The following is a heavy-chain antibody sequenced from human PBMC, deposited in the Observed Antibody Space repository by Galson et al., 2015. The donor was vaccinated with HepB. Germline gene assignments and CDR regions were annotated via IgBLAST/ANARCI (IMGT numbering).Heavy chain of an antibody. J-gene: IGHJ4*02. Sequence: SLRLSCAASGFTFSTYAMHWVRQAPGKGLEGVSAILGDGVNTFYADSVKGRFTISRDNSKNTLYLQMSSLRPEDTAVYYCVKVYPSNYGGYFDYWGQGTLVSVSS. CDR2: ILGDGVNT. V-gene: IGHV3-64D*06. CDR3: VKVYPSNYGGYFDY. D-gene: IGHD4-23*01. CDR1: GFTFSTYA.